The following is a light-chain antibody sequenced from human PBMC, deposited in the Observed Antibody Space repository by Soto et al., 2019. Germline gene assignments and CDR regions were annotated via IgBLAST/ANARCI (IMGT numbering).Light chain of an antibody. V-gene: IGKV1-39*01. J-gene: IGKJ5*01. CDR3: QQTYTTPIT. Sequence: DIQMTQSPSSLSASVGDRVTITCRASQTISSSLNWYQQRPGKAPNLLIYASSSLQSGVPPRFSGSGSGTDFTLTISSLQPEDFATYYCQQTYTTPITLGQGTRLDIK. CDR1: QTISSS. CDR2: ASS.